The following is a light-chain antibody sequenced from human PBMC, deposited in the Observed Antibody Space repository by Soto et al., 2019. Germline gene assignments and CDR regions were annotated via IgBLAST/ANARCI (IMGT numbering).Light chain of an antibody. CDR3: QQYGSSP. CDR2: GAS. J-gene: IGKJ5*01. CDR1: QSVSSY. Sequence: EIVLTQSPATLSLSPGERATLSCRASQSVSSYLAWYQQKPGQAPRLLIYGASSRATGIPDRFSGSGSGTDFTLTVSRLEPEDFAVYYCQQYGSSPFGQGTRLEI. V-gene: IGKV3-20*01.